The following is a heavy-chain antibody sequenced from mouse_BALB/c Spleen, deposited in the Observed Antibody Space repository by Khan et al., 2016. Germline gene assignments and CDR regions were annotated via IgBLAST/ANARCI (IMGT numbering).Heavy chain of an antibody. CDR1: GFTFSSFG. CDR2: ISSGSSSI. D-gene: IGHD2-14*01. J-gene: IGHJ3*01. CDR3: ARFFVQDFYRYHGAWHAN. Sequence: EVQLVESGGDLVQPGGSRKLSCAASGFTFSSFGMHWVRQAPEKGLEWVAYISSGSSSIYYADSVKGRFTISRDNPMNTLFLQMTSLRSEDTAMYYCARFFVQDFYRYHGAWHANWGQGTLVTVSA. V-gene: IGHV5-17*02.